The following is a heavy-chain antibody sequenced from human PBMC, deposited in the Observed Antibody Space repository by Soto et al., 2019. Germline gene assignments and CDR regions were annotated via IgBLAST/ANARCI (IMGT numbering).Heavy chain of an antibody. CDR2: IYYSGST. Sequence: KTSETLSLTCTVSGGAISSSSYYWCWIRQPPGKGLEWIGYIYYSGSTNYNPSLKSRVTISVDTSKNQFSLKLSSVTAADTAVYYCARALYSSSWYGYWGQGTLVTVSS. D-gene: IGHD6-13*01. CDR1: GGAISSSSYY. J-gene: IGHJ4*02. V-gene: IGHV4-61*01. CDR3: ARALYSSSWYGY.